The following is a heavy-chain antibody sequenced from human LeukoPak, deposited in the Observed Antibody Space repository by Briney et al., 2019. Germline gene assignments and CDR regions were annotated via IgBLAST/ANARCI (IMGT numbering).Heavy chain of an antibody. CDR3: AREGYYDFAGYYYYGMDV. D-gene: IGHD3-22*01. J-gene: IGHJ6*02. Sequence: GGSLRLSCAASGFTFSSYRMNWVRQAPGKGLEWVSSISSSSSYIYYADSVKGRFTISRDNAKNSLYLQMNSLRAEDTAVYYCAREGYYDFAGYYYYGMDVWGQGTTVTVSS. CDR1: GFTFSSYR. CDR2: ISSSSSYI. V-gene: IGHV3-21*01.